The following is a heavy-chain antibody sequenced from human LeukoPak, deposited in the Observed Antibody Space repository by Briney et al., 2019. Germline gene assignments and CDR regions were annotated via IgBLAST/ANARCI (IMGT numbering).Heavy chain of an antibody. D-gene: IGHD1-26*01. CDR1: GFTVSSNY. J-gene: IGHJ3*02. V-gene: IGHV3-66*01. Sequence: SGGSLRLSCAASGFTVSSNYMSWVRQAPGKGLEWVSVIYSGGSTYYADSVKGRFTISRDNSKNTLYLQMNSLRAEDTAVYYCAKDRGAMKEWDLLSDAFDIWGQGTMVTVSS. CDR3: AKDRGAMKEWDLLSDAFDI. CDR2: IYSGGST.